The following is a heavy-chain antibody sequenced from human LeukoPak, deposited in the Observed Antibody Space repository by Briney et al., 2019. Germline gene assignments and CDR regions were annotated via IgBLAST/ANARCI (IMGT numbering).Heavy chain of an antibody. Sequence: SETLSLTCTVSGGSITNYYWSWIRQPAAKGLEWIGRIYSSGSTNYNPSLKSRVTMSVDTSKNQFSLKLSSVTAADTAVYYCARVGGITETWFPDYWGQGTLVTVST. J-gene: IGHJ4*02. CDR3: ARVGGITETWFPDY. CDR2: IYSSGST. CDR1: GGSITNYY. V-gene: IGHV4-4*07. D-gene: IGHD1-20*01.